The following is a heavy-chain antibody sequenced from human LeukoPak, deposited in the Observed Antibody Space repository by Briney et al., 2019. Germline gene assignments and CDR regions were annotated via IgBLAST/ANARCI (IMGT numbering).Heavy chain of an antibody. V-gene: IGHV3-23*01. CDR3: AKDNPFSGYDGRDY. Sequence: GGSLRLSCAGSGFIFSRLAMTWVRQAPGKGLEWVSSISGSGGSTYYADSVKGRFTISRDNSKNTLYLQMHSLRAEDTAVYYCAKDNPFSGYDGRDYWGQGTLVAVSS. CDR2: ISGSGGST. CDR1: GFIFSRLA. D-gene: IGHD5-12*01. J-gene: IGHJ4*02.